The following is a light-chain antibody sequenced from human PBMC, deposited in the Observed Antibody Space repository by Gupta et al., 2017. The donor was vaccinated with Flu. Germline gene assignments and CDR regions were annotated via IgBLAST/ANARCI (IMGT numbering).Light chain of an antibody. CDR2: GAA. V-gene: IGKV3-20*01. CDR3: QQYGTAPPWT. Sequence: RASHSWRASQSVNKNYLARYQQNPCQAPRLLIYGAASRATGSADRCSSSRAGTDFTLTISRLVPEEVAGYYCQQYGTAPPWTFGQGTKVELK. J-gene: IGKJ1*01. CDR1: QSVNKNY.